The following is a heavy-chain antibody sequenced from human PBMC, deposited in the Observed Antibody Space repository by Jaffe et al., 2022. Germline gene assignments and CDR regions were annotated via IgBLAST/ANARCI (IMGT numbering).Heavy chain of an antibody. CDR2: INHSGST. CDR1: GGSFSGYY. V-gene: IGHV4-34*01. CDR3: ARGSVVVNYYYYYYMDV. Sequence: QVQLQQWGAGLLKPSETLSLTCAVYGGSFSGYYWSWIRQPPGKGLEWIGEINHSGSTNYNPSLKSRVTISVDTSKNQFSLKLSSVTAADTAVYYCARGSVVVNYYYYYYMDVWGKGTTVTVSS. J-gene: IGHJ6*03. D-gene: IGHD2-15*01.